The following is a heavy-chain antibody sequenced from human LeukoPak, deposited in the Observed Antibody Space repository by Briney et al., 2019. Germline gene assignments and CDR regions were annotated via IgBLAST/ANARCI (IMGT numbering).Heavy chain of an antibody. CDR2: IYYSGST. CDR3: ARVSIFGVNLFDY. D-gene: IGHD3-3*01. CDR1: GGSITSDNYY. J-gene: IGHJ4*02. V-gene: IGHV4-31*03. Sequence: PSQTLSLTCTVSGGSITSDNYYWSWIRQHPGKGLEWIGYIYYSGSTYYNPSLKSRVTISVDTSKIQFSLRLSSVTAADTAVYYCARVSIFGVNLFDYWGQGTLVTVSS.